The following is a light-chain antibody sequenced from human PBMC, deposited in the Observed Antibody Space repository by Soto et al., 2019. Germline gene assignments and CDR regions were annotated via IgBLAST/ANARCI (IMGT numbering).Light chain of an antibody. CDR2: GAS. CDR1: QSVSSTY. CDR3: QQYAGSPLA. J-gene: IGKJ4*01. V-gene: IGKV3-20*01. Sequence: EIVLTQSPGPLSLSPGERATLSCRASQSVSSTYLARYQQRPGQAPRLLIYGASSRATGIPDRFSGSGSGTDFTLTISRLEPEDFAVYYCQQYAGSPLAFGGGTKVEIK.